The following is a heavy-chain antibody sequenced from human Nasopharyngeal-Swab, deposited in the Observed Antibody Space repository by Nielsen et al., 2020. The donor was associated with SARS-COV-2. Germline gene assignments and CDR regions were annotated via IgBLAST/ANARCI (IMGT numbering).Heavy chain of an antibody. V-gene: IGHV4-30-2*01. J-gene: IGHJ3*02. CDR2: IYHSGST. CDR3: ARAERDGHAFDI. Sequence: SETLSLTCAVSGGSISSGAYSWSWIRQPPGKGLEWIGYIYHSGSTYYNPSLKRRVTISVDRSKNQFSLKLSSVTAADTAVYYCARAERDGHAFDIWGQGTMVTVSS. CDR1: GGSISSGAYS. D-gene: IGHD1-1*01.